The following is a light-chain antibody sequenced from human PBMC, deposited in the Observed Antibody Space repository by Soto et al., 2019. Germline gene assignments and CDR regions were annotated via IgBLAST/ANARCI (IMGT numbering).Light chain of an antibody. Sequence: AIRMTQSPSSLSASTGDRVTITCRASQGISSYLAWYQHKPGKAPKFLIYDASTLESGVPSRFSGSGSGTEFTLTISSLQPDDFATYYCQQYNNYPRTFGQGTKVEVK. CDR2: DAS. CDR3: QQYNNYPRT. J-gene: IGKJ1*01. V-gene: IGKV1-8*01. CDR1: QGISSY.